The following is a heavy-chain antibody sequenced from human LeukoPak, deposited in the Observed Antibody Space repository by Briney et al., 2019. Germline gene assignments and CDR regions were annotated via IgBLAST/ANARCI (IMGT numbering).Heavy chain of an antibody. CDR2: INTDGSRT. Sequence: GGSLRLSCGAPGFTFSNYWMHWVRQAPGKGLVRVSRINTDGSRTSYVDSVKGRFTISRDNAKNTLYLQMNSLRAEDTAVYYCASEMSSGYYYAFDYWGQGTLVTVSS. D-gene: IGHD3-22*01. V-gene: IGHV3-74*01. CDR1: GFTFSNYW. J-gene: IGHJ4*02. CDR3: ASEMSSGYYYAFDY.